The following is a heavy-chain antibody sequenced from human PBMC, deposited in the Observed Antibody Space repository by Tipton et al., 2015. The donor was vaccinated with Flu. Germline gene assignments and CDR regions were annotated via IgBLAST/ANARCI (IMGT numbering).Heavy chain of an antibody. V-gene: IGHV4-34*01. CDR3: ARDRWEYASGFDS. CDR1: NGPFSGYF. J-gene: IGHJ4*02. Sequence: GLVKPSETLSLTCAVYNGPFSGYFWSWIRQPPGKGLEWIGSISHSGTTNYNPSLQSRVSISIDTSKNQFSLKVTSMTAADTAVYYCARDRWEYASGFDSWGQGTLVTVSP. CDR2: ISHSGTT. D-gene: IGHD1-26*01.